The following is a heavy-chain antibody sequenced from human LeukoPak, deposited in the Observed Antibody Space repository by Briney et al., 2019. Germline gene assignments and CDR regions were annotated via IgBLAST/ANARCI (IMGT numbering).Heavy chain of an antibody. V-gene: IGHV3-69-1*01. D-gene: IGHD6-19*01. Sequence: GGSLRLSCAASEFSVGSNYMTWVRQAPGKGLQWVSTIGSDGHIYYEDSVKGRVTISRDNARNSVFLQMNSLRVEDTAVYYCARDGSGWSRDYWGQGTLVTVSS. CDR2: IGSDGHI. CDR3: ARDGSGWSRDY. J-gene: IGHJ4*02. CDR1: EFSVGSNY.